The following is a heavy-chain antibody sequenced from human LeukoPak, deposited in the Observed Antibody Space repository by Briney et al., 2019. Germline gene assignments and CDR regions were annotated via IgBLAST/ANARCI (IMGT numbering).Heavy chain of an antibody. V-gene: IGHV3-30*18. J-gene: IGHJ4*02. D-gene: IGHD3-22*01. CDR1: GFTFSSYG. Sequence: GGSLRLSCAASGFTFSSYGMHWVRQAPGKGLEWVAVISYDGSNKYYADSVEGRFTISRDNSKNTLYLQMNSLRAEDTAVYYCAKDADYYDSSGYPDYWGQGTLVTVSS. CDR2: ISYDGSNK. CDR3: AKDADYYDSSGYPDY.